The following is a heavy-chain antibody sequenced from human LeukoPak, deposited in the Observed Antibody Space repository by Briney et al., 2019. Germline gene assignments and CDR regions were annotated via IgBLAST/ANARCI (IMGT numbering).Heavy chain of an antibody. V-gene: IGHV3-15*01. Sequence: GGSLRLSCAASGFTFSKAWMNWVRQAPGKGLECVGRRKSKTDGGTTDYAAPVKGRLTISRDESKNTLYLEMNSLKTEDTAAHYRTPHNYFEGGTHHVKHWGQGTLVTVSS. J-gene: IGHJ4*02. CDR2: RKSKTDGGTT. CDR1: GFTFSKAW. D-gene: IGHD5-24*01. CDR3: TPHNYFEGGTHHVKH.